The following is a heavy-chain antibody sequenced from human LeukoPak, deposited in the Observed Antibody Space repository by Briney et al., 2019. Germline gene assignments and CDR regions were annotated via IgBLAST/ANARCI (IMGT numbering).Heavy chain of an antibody. CDR3: ARKYYYDSSGYQGGPLL. Sequence: GASVKVSCKASGYTFTDYYMYWVRQARGQGLEWMGWINPNSGGTNYVQKFQGRVTMTRDTSIGTAYMELSRLTSDDTAVYYCARKYYYDSSGYQGGPLLWGQGTLVTVSS. J-gene: IGHJ4*02. CDR2: INPNSGGT. CDR1: GYTFTDYY. V-gene: IGHV1-2*02. D-gene: IGHD3-22*01.